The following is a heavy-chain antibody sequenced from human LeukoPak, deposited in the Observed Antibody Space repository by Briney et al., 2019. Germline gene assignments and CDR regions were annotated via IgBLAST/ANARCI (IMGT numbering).Heavy chain of an antibody. V-gene: IGHV1-18*01. Sequence: ASVKVSCKASGYTFTSYGISWVRQAPGQGLEWMGWISAYNGNTNYAQKLQGRVTMTTDTSTSTAYMELRSLRSDDTAVYCCARDQGIVVVPAATIDYWGQGTLVTVSS. CDR2: ISAYNGNT. CDR1: GYTFTSYG. D-gene: IGHD2-2*01. J-gene: IGHJ4*02. CDR3: ARDQGIVVVPAATIDY.